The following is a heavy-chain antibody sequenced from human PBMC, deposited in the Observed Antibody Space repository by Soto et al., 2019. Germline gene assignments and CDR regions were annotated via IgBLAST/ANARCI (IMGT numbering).Heavy chain of an antibody. V-gene: IGHV1-18*01. J-gene: IGHJ4*02. Sequence: QVQLVQSGAEVKKPGASVKVSCKASGYTFTSDGISWVRQAPGQGLEWMGWISAYNGNTNYAQKLQGRVTMTTDTSMSTDYMELRSLRSDDTAVYYCARDQFDSYGPKGGLDYWGQGTLVTVSS. CDR3: ARDQFDSYGPKGGLDY. CDR1: GYTFTSDG. D-gene: IGHD5-18*01. CDR2: ISAYNGNT.